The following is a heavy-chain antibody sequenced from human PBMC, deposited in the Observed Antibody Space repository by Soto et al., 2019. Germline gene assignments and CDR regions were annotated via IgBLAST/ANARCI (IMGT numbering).Heavy chain of an antibody. V-gene: IGHV1-69*01. Sequence: QVQLVQSGAEVKKPGSSVKVSCKASGGTFSSYAISWVRQAPGQGLEWMGGIIPIFGTANYAQKFQGRVTITADESTSTAYMELSSLRSEDTAVYYCAREIVGVVKATGPHYYYYGMDVWGQGTTVTVSS. J-gene: IGHJ6*02. D-gene: IGHD3-3*01. CDR1: GGTFSSYA. CDR3: AREIVGVVKATGPHYYYYGMDV. CDR2: IIPIFGTA.